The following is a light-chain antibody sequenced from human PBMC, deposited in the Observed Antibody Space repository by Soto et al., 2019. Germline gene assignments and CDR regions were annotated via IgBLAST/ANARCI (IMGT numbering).Light chain of an antibody. CDR2: GNS. J-gene: IGLJ3*02. Sequence: QSVLTQPPSVSGAPGQRVTISCTGSSSNIGAGYDVHWYQQLPGTAPKLLLYGNSNRPSGVPDRFSGSKSGTSASLAITGLQAEDEADYYCQSYDSSLSALFGGGTKVTVL. V-gene: IGLV1-40*01. CDR1: SSNIGAGYD. CDR3: QSYDSSLSAL.